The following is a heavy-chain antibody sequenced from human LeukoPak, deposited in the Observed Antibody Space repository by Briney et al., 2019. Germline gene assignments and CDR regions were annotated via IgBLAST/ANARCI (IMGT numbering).Heavy chain of an antibody. CDR2: ISGSGGST. J-gene: IGHJ4*02. Sequence: PGGSLRLSCAASGFTFSSYAMSWVRQAPGKGLECVSAISGSGGSTYYADSVKGRFTISRDNSKNTLYLQMNSLRAEDTTVYYCAKGASGPLRYFDWSTYYFDYWGQGTLVTVSS. CDR1: GFTFSSYA. CDR3: AKGASGPLRYFDWSTYYFDY. V-gene: IGHV3-23*01. D-gene: IGHD3-9*01.